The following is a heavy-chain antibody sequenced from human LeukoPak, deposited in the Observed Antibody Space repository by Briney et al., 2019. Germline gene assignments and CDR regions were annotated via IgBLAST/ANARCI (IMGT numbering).Heavy chain of an antibody. CDR2: IIPIFGTA. D-gene: IGHD2-15*01. CDR3: AMGGRYCSGGSCYSSNFDY. V-gene: IGHV1-69*05. Sequence: SVKVSCKASGGTFSSYAIGWVRQAPGQGLEWMGGIIPIFGTANYAQKFQGRVTITTDESTSTAYMELSSLRSEDTAVYYCAMGGRYCSGGSCYSSNFDYWGQGTLVTVSS. J-gene: IGHJ4*02. CDR1: GGTFSSYA.